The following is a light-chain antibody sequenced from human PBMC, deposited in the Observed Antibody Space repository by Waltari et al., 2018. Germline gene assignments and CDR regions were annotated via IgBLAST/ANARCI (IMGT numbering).Light chain of an antibody. Sequence: EIVLTQSPGTLSLSPGDRATLPCRASQRVYIISLAWYQQKPGQAPRLLIYGASSRATGIPDRFSGSGSGTDFTLTISRLEPEDFAVYYCQQSGSSPRTFGQGTKVEI. CDR3: QQSGSSPRT. V-gene: IGKV3-20*01. J-gene: IGKJ1*01. CDR2: GAS. CDR1: QRVYIIS.